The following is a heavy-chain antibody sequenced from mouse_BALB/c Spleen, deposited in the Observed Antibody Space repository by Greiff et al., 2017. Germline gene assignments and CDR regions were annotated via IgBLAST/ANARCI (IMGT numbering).Heavy chain of an antibody. CDR2: IYPGDGDT. J-gene: IGHJ3*01. D-gene: IGHD4-1*02. CDR3: ARSPTGTPWFAY. V-gene: IGHV1-82*01. Sequence: QVQLKESGPELVKPGASVKISCKASGYAFSSSWMNWVKQRPGQGLEWIGRIYPGDGDTNYNGKFKGKATLTADKSSSTAYMQLSSLTSVDSAVYFCARSPTGTPWFAYWGQGTLVTVSA. CDR1: GYAFSSSW.